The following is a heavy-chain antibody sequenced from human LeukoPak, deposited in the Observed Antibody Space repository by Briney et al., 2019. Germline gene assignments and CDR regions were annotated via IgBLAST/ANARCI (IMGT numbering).Heavy chain of an antibody. CDR3: AGQYDFWTGSGQKNWFDP. D-gene: IGHD3-3*01. V-gene: IGHV4-4*07. Sequence: PSETLSLNCTVSGGSISSYYWSWIRQPAGKGLEWIGRIYNSGGTNYNPSLKSRVTISADMSKNQFSLKLSSVTAADTAVYFCAGQYDFWTGSGQKNWFDPWGQGTLVTVSS. CDR1: GGSISSYY. CDR2: IYNSGGT. J-gene: IGHJ5*02.